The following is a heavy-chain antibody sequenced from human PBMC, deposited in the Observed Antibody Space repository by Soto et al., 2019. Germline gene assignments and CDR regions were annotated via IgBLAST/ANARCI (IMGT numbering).Heavy chain of an antibody. D-gene: IGHD5-18*01. Sequence: PSQTLSLTCAISGDSVSSNRAAWNLSRQSPSRGLEWLGRTYNRSKWYNDYAVSVKSRININPDTSKNQFSLQLNSVTPEDTAVYYCARDQGDGYSFYGIDVWGQGTTVTVSS. CDR3: ARDQGDGYSFYGIDV. CDR2: TYNRSKWYN. CDR1: GDSVSSNRAA. V-gene: IGHV6-1*01. J-gene: IGHJ6*02.